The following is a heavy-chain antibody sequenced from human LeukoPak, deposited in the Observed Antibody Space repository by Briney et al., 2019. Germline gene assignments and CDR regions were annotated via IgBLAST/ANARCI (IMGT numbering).Heavy chain of an antibody. CDR2: IYYSGST. V-gene: IGHV4-61*08. CDR1: GGSISSGDYY. J-gene: IGHJ4*02. CDR3: ARENWRSKSIDFDS. D-gene: IGHD6-6*01. Sequence: SETLSLTCTVSGGSISSGDYYWSWIRQPPGKGLEWIGYIYYSGSTYYHPPLKSRVTISVDTSKNQFSLRLSSVTAADTAAYFCARENWRSKSIDFDSWGQGTLVTVSS.